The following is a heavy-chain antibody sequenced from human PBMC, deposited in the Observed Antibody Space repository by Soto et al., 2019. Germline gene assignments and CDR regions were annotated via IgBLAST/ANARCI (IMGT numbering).Heavy chain of an antibody. CDR2: IYYSGST. Sequence: QVQLQESGPGLVKPSQTLSLTCTVSGGSISSGGYYWSWIRQHPGKGLEWIGYIYYSGSTYYKPSLTSRVTISVDTSKNQSSLKLSSVTAADTAVYYCARVGGINWFDPWGQGTLVTVSS. J-gene: IGHJ5*02. D-gene: IGHD3-16*01. CDR3: ARVGGINWFDP. V-gene: IGHV4-31*03. CDR1: GGSISSGGYY.